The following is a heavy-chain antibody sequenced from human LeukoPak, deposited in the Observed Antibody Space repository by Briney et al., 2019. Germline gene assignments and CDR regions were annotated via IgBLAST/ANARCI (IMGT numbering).Heavy chain of an antibody. CDR3: AREYSSSGFPYYYYYYMDV. V-gene: IGHV3-21*01. CDR2: ISSSSSYI. Sequence: GGSLRLSCAASGFTFSSYSMNWVRQAPGKGLEWVSSISSSSSYIYYADSVKGRFTISRDNAKNSPYLQMNSLRAEDTAVYYCAREYSSSGFPYYYYYYMDVWGKGTTVTVPS. CDR1: GFTFSSYS. D-gene: IGHD6-6*01. J-gene: IGHJ6*03.